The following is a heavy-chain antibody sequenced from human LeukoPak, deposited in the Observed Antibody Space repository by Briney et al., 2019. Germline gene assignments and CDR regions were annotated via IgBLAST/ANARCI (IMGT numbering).Heavy chain of an antibody. CDR2: ISSSGSTI. CDR3: ARVPGIAAAGHFDY. D-gene: IGHD6-13*01. Sequence: GGSLRLSCAASGFTFSSYEMNWVRQAPGKGLEGVSYISSSGSTIYYADSVKGRFAISRDNAKNSLYLQMNSLRAEDTAVYYCARVPGIAAAGHFDYWGQGTLVTVSS. V-gene: IGHV3-48*03. CDR1: GFTFSSYE. J-gene: IGHJ4*02.